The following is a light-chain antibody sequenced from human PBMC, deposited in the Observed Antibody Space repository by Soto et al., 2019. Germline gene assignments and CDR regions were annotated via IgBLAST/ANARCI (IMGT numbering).Light chain of an antibody. J-gene: IGLJ2*01. V-gene: IGLV1-44*01. CDR1: SSNIGSNT. CDR3: VAWDDSLNGYVV. Sequence: QSVLTQPPSASETPGQRVTISCSRSSSNIGSNTVNWYQQLPGTAPKLVIYSNNQRPSGVPDRFSGSKSGTSASLAISGLQSEDEADYYCVAWDDSLNGYVVFGGGTKVTVL. CDR2: SNN.